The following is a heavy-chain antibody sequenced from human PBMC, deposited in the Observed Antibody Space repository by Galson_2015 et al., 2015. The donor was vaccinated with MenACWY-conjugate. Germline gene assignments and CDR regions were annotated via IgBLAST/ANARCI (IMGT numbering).Heavy chain of an antibody. CDR1: GFSFSSYG. CDR3: ARARDYSFPFIDV. Sequence: SLRLSCAASGFSFSSYGMSWVRQAPGKGLEWVAYVRQDEGEKNYVDSVKGRFTISRDNAKKPLYLQMKSLRGEDTAIYYCARARDYSFPFIDVWGKGTTVTVSS. CDR2: VRQDEGEK. V-gene: IGHV3-7*03. J-gene: IGHJ6*03.